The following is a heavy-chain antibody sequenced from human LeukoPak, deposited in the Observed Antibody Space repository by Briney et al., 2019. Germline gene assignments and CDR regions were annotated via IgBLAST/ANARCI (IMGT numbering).Heavy chain of an antibody. D-gene: IGHD5-18*01. CDR2: INPSSGGT. J-gene: IGHJ4*02. CDR1: GYTFTGYY. Sequence: GASVKVSCKASGYTFTGYYMHWVRQAPGQGLEWMGWINPSSGGTNYAQKFQGRVTMTGDTSISTAYMELSRLSSDDTAVYFCAGRPDTSMVAIFDYWGQGTLVTISS. CDR3: AGRPDTSMVAIFDY. V-gene: IGHV1-2*02.